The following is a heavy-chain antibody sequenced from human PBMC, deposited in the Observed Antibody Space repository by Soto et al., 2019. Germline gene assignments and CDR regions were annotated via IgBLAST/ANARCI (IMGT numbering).Heavy chain of an antibody. Sequence: QVQLVQSGAEVKKPGSSVKVSCKASGGTFSSYAISWVRQAPGQGLEWMGGIIPIFGTANYAQKFQGRVTITADESTSTAYMELSSLRSDDTAVYYCARDGDITMVRGATYYSYYGMDVWGQGTTVTVSS. V-gene: IGHV1-69*01. CDR3: ARDGDITMVRGATYYSYYGMDV. D-gene: IGHD3-10*01. CDR2: IIPIFGTA. CDR1: GGTFSSYA. J-gene: IGHJ6*02.